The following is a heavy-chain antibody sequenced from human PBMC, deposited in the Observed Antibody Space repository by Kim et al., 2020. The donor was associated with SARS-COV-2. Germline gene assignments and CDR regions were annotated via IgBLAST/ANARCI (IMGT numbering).Heavy chain of an antibody. D-gene: IGHD3-10*01. J-gene: IGHJ6*02. CDR2: IYPGDSDT. V-gene: IGHV5-51*01. Sequence: GESLKISCKGSGYSFTSYWIGWVRQMPGKGLEWMGIIYPGDSDTRYSPSFQGQVTISADKSISTAYLQWSSLKASDTAMYYCARLDGVSGRDYYYYGMDVWGQGTTVTVSS. CDR1: GYSFTSYW. CDR3: ARLDGVSGRDYYYYGMDV.